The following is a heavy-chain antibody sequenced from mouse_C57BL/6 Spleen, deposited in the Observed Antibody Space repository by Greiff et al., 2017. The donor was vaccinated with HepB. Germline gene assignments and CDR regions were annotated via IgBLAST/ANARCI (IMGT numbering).Heavy chain of an antibody. CDR3: ARVYGSPYYFDY. D-gene: IGHD1-1*01. CDR1: GYSITSGYY. Sequence: ESGPGLVKPSQSLSLTCSVTGYSITSGYYWNWIRQFPGNKLEWMGYISYDGSNNYNPSLKNRISITRDTSKNQFFLKLNSVTTEDTATYYCARVYGSPYYFDYWGQGTTLTVSS. J-gene: IGHJ2*01. V-gene: IGHV3-6*01. CDR2: ISYDGSN.